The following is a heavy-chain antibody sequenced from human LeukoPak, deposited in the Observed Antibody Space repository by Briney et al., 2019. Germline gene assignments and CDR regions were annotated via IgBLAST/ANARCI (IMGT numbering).Heavy chain of an antibody. D-gene: IGHD3-22*01. CDR2: INPNSGGT. V-gene: IGHV1-2*04. CDR3: ARLSTMIVVVTEVWYFDY. CDR1: GYTFTGYY. J-gene: IGHJ4*02. Sequence: ASVKVSCKASGYTFTGYYMHWVRQAPGQGLGWMGWINPNSGGTNYAQKFQGWVTMTRDTSISTAYMELSRLRSDDTAVYYCARLSTMIVVVTEVWYFDYWGQGTLVTVSS.